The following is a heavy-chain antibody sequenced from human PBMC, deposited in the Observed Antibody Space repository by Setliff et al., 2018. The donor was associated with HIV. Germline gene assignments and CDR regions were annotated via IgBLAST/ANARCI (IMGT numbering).Heavy chain of an antibody. CDR1: GGSVGSGSYY. V-gene: IGHV4-61*01. D-gene: IGHD3-10*01. CDR3: ARVAFYGPGSHDYFDH. Sequence: PSETLSLTCTVSGGSVGSGSYYWSWVRQPPGKGLEWIGYIYYTGSTNYNPSLKSRLTISVDTSKNQFSLKLNSVTATDTAMYYCARVAFYGPGSHDYFDHWGHGILVTVS. CDR2: IYYTGST. J-gene: IGHJ4*01.